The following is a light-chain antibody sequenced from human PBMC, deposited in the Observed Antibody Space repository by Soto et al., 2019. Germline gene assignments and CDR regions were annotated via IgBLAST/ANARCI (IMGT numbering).Light chain of an antibody. J-gene: IGKJ4*01. CDR3: QQYGSSSLT. V-gene: IGKV3-20*01. CDR1: QSVSSSY. CDR2: GAS. Sequence: EIVLTQSPGTLSLSPGEIATLSCRASQSVSSSYLAWYQQKPGQAPRLLIYGASSRATGIPDRFSGSGSGTDFTLTISRLEPEDFAVYYCQQYGSSSLTFGGGTKVDIK.